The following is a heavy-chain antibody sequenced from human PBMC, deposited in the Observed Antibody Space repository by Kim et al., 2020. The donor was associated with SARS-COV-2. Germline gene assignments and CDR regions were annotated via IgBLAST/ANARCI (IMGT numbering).Heavy chain of an antibody. J-gene: IGHJ4*02. D-gene: IGHD6-13*01. V-gene: IGHV4-61*02. CDR3: ARVLVIAAAGGDY. Sequence: YHPSLKSRVTLSVDTSTNQFSLRPSSVTAADTAVYYCARVLVIAAAGGDYWGQGTLVTVSS.